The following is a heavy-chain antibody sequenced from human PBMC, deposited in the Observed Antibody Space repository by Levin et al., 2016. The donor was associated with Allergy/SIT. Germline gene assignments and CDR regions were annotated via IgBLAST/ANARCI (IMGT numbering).Heavy chain of an antibody. CDR3: ARDPCIVGATCGAFDI. D-gene: IGHD1-26*01. Sequence: GGSLRLSCAASGFTFSSYWMSWVRQAPGKGLEWVANIKQDGSEKYYVDSVKGRFTISRDNAKNSLYLQMNSLRAEDTAVYYCARDPCIVGATCGAFDIWGQGTMVTVSS. V-gene: IGHV3-7*01. J-gene: IGHJ3*02. CDR1: GFTFSSYW. CDR2: IKQDGSEK.